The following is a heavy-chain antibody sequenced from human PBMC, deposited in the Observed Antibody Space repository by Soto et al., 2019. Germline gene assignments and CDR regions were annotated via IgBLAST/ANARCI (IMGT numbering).Heavy chain of an antibody. J-gene: IGHJ5*02. D-gene: IGHD2-2*01. V-gene: IGHV2-26*01. CDR1: GFSLSNARLG. Sequence: QVTLKESGPVVVKPTETLTLTCTVSGFSLSNARLGVSWIRQPPGKALEWLAHIFSNDEKSYSTSLSNTLTTATENYKRHVVLIMTTVDPLDSGTYYCALINDCSRSNSNLAAFGPWGQGTLVTVSS. CDR2: IFSNDEK. CDR3: ALINDCSRSNSNLAAFGP.